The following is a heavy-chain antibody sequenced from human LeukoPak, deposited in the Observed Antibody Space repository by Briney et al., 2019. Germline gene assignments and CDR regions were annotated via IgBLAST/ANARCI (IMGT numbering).Heavy chain of an antibody. V-gene: IGHV4-39*07. J-gene: IGHJ4*02. CDR2: IYYSGST. CDR3: ARGIAAAGTSDFDY. D-gene: IGHD6-13*01. CDR1: GGSISSSSYY. Sequence: PSETLSLTCTVSGGSISSSSYYWGWIRQPPGKGLEWIGSIYYSGSTYYNPSLKSRVTISVDTSKNQFSLKLSSVTAADTAVYYCARGIAAAGTSDFDYWGQGTLVTVSS.